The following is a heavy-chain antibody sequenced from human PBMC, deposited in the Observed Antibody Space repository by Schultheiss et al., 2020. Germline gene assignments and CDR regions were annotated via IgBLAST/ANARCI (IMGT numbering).Heavy chain of an antibody. CDR1: GGSFSGYY. CDR2: INHSGST. J-gene: IGHJ4*02. D-gene: IGHD3-10*01. V-gene: IGHV4-34*01. CDR3: ARDMVRGVIFDY. Sequence: SETLSLTCAVYGGSFSGYYWSWIRQPPGKGLEWIGEINHSGSTNYNPSLESRVTISVDTSRTQFSLKLSSVTAADTAVYYCARDMVRGVIFDYWGQGTLVTVSS.